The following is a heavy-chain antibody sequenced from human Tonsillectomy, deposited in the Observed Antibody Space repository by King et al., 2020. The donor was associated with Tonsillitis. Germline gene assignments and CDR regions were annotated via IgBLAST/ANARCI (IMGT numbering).Heavy chain of an antibody. J-gene: IGHJ4*02. CDR3: ARGVDTATEFDY. CDR2: IYTSGST. Sequence: QLQESGPGLVKPSQTLSLTCTVSGGSISSGSYYWSWIRQPAGKGLEWIGRIYTSGSTNYNPSLKSRVTISVDTSKNQFSLKLSSVTAADTAVYYCARGVDTATEFDYWGQGTLVTVSS. V-gene: IGHV4-61*02. CDR1: GGSISSGSYY. D-gene: IGHD5-18*01.